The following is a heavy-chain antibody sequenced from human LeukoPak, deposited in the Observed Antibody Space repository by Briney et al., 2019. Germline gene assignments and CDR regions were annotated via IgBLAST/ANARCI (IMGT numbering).Heavy chain of an antibody. V-gene: IGHV4-39*01. D-gene: IGHD6-19*01. CDR2: IYYSGST. Sequence: SETLSLTCTVSGGSVSSRSYYWAWIRQPPGKGLEWIGTIYYSGSTYYNPSLQSRVTISVDTSKNQFSLKLNSVTAADTAVYYCASSPGPSGWFDYWGQGTLVTVSS. CDR3: ASSPGPSGWFDY. J-gene: IGHJ4*02. CDR1: GGSVSSRSYY.